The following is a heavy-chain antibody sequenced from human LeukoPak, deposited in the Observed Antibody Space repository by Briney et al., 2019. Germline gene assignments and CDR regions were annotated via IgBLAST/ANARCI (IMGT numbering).Heavy chain of an antibody. V-gene: IGHV4-38-2*02. Sequence: SETLSLTCTVSGYSISSGYYWGWIRQPPGKGLEWIGSIYHSGSTYYNPSLKSRVTISVDTSKNQFSLKLSSVTAADTAVYFCARLFDDYGDQRGLDYWGQGILVTVSS. CDR2: IYHSGST. D-gene: IGHD4-17*01. J-gene: IGHJ4*02. CDR1: GYSISSGYY. CDR3: ARLFDDYGDQRGLDY.